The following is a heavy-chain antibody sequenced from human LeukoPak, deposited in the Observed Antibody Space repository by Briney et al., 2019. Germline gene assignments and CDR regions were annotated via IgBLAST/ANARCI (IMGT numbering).Heavy chain of an antibody. Sequence: GGSLRLSCEASGFTFRSYGMSWVRQAPGKGLEWVSVISGSGRKTDYADSVKGRFTISRDNAKNSLYLQMNSLRAEDTAVYYCARSGTDSSSWYFDYWGQGTLVTVSS. D-gene: IGHD6-13*01. J-gene: IGHJ4*02. CDR3: ARSGTDSSSWYFDY. V-gene: IGHV3-21*01. CDR1: GFTFRSYG. CDR2: ISGSGRKT.